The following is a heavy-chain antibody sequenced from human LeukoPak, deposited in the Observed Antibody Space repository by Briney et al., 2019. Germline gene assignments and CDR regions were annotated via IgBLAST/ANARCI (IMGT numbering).Heavy chain of an antibody. Sequence: GGSLSLSCAASGFPFRSYGMQGVRQAPGKGREGVAFIRYDGSNKYYADSVKGRFTISRDNSKNTLYLQMNSLRAEDTAVYYCAKGIIEVVVPAAISYWGQGTLVTVSS. CDR3: AKGIIEVVVPAAISY. V-gene: IGHV3-30*02. D-gene: IGHD2-2*02. CDR2: IRYDGSNK. CDR1: GFPFRSYG. J-gene: IGHJ4*02.